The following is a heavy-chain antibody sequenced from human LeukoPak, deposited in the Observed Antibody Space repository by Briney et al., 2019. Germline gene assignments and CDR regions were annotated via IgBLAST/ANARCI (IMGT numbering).Heavy chain of an antibody. D-gene: IGHD6-19*01. J-gene: IGHJ4*02. CDR2: FDPEDGET. Sequence: ASVKVSCKVSGYTLTELSMHWVRHAPGKGREGMGGFDPEDGETIYAQKFQGRVTMTADTSTDTAYMELSSLRSEDTAVYYCATNLRRYSSGWYPGDFDYWGQGTLVTVSS. CDR1: GYTLTELS. V-gene: IGHV1-24*01. CDR3: ATNLRRYSSGWYPGDFDY.